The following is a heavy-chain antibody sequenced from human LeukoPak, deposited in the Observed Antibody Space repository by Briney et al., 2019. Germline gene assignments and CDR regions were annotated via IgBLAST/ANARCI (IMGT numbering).Heavy chain of an antibody. V-gene: IGHV3-30*04. J-gene: IGHJ4*02. CDR1: GFTFSSYS. CDR3: ARELRKTYYFDS. CDR2: ISYDGSNE. D-gene: IGHD3-16*01. Sequence: GGSLRLSCAASGFTFSSYSMHWVRQAPGKGLEWVAVISYDGSNEYYADSVKGRFTISRDNSKNTLYLQMNRLRAEDTAMYYCARELRKTYYFDSWGQGTLVTVSS.